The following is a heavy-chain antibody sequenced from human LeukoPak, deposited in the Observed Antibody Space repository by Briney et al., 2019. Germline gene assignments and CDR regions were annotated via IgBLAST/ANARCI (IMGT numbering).Heavy chain of an antibody. CDR3: ARGSVIVGATTFDY. J-gene: IGHJ4*02. D-gene: IGHD1-26*01. V-gene: IGHV1-69*04. Sequence: SVKVSCKASGGTFSSYAISWVRQAPGQGLEWMGRIVPIFGIANYAQKFQGRVTITADKSTSTAYMELSSLRSEDTAVYYCARGSVIVGATTFDYWGQGTLVTVSS. CDR2: IVPIFGIA. CDR1: GGTFSSYA.